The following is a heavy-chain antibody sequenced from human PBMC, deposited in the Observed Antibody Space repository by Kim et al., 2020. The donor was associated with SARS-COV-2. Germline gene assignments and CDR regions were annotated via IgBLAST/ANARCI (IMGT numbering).Heavy chain of an antibody. Sequence: SETLSLTCTVSGGSISSSAYFWGWIRQPPGKGLEWIGCIYYSGNTHYNPSLKSRVTISADTSKNQFSLKLSSVTAADTAVYYCARYYDSSGNYYFVYWGQGTLVTVSS. J-gene: IGHJ4*02. V-gene: IGHV4-39*01. CDR2: IYYSGNT. CDR1: GGSISSSAYF. CDR3: ARYYDSSGNYYFVY. D-gene: IGHD3-22*01.